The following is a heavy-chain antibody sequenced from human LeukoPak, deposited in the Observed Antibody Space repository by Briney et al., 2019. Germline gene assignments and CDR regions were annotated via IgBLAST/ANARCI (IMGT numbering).Heavy chain of an antibody. J-gene: IGHJ4*02. CDR1: GYPFSNYG. D-gene: IGHD2-15*01. Sequence: GGSLRLSCAASGYPFSNYGMDWVRQTPGRGLERISYISGRATNTDYADSVRARFTISRDNAENALYLQMNNLRVEDTAVYYCAREGGGYRLFEFWGQGILVTVSS. V-gene: IGHV3-48*04. CDR3: AREGGGYRLFEF. CDR2: ISGRATNT.